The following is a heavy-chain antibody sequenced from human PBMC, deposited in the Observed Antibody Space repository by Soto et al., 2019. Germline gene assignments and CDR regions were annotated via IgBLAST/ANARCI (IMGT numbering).Heavy chain of an antibody. CDR3: AKDEKPIVFVPAAMNWFDP. J-gene: IGHJ5*02. CDR1: GFTFSSYS. D-gene: IGHD2-2*01. Sequence: EVQLLESGGGLVQPGGSLRLSCAASGFTFSSYSMGWVRQAPGKGLGWVSAISGGGGRTYYEDSVKGRFTISRDNTKNTLYLQMNSLRAEDTAVYYCAKDEKPIVFVPAAMNWFDPWGQGTLVTVSS. CDR2: ISGGGGRT. V-gene: IGHV3-23*01.